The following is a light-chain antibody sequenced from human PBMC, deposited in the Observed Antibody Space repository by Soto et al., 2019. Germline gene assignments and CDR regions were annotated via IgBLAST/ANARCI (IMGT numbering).Light chain of an antibody. Sequence: DIQMTQSPSSVSASVGDSVTITCRASQGIHSWLTWYQMKPGKAPKVLIYAASHLQSGVPSRFSGSGSGTDFNLTISSLQSEDFATYFCQQGDSFPLTFGGGTRVEIK. CDR2: AAS. CDR1: QGIHSW. CDR3: QQGDSFPLT. V-gene: IGKV1-12*01. J-gene: IGKJ4*01.